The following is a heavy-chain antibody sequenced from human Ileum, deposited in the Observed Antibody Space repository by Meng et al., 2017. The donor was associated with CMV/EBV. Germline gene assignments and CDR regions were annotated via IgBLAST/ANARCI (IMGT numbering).Heavy chain of an antibody. Sequence: PGGSLRLSCAASGFTVSYNYMSWVRPAPGKGLEWVSVIYGGDTTYYADSVKGRFTISRDNSKKTLYLQMNNLRAEDTAVYYCHIMGFWGQGTLVTVSS. CDR2: IYGGDTT. CDR3: HIMGF. J-gene: IGHJ4*02. CDR1: GFTVSYNY. D-gene: IGHD5-12*01. V-gene: IGHV3-53*01.